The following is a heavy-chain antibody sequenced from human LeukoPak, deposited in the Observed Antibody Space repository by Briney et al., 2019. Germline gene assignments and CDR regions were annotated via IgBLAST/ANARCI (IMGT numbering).Heavy chain of an antibody. Sequence: ASETLSLTCSVSGGSINRSSYYWGWIRQAPGKGLEWIGSVYYDGNTYYNPNPSLKSRATVSMDTSRNQFSLKLRSVTAADTAVYYCTEDSGHHRTDCWGQGTLVTVSS. CDR2: VYYDGNT. CDR3: TEDSGHHRTDC. J-gene: IGHJ4*02. CDR1: GGSINRSSYY. D-gene: IGHD1-26*01. V-gene: IGHV4-39*01.